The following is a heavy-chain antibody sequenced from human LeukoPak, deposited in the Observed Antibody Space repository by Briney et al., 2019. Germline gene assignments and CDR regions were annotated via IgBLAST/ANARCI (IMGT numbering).Heavy chain of an antibody. CDR3: AQISGYGQGPFDY. V-gene: IGHV3-64*01. CDR1: GFTFSSYA. CDR2: ISSNGGST. J-gene: IGHJ4*02. D-gene: IGHD5-12*01. Sequence: AGGSLRLSCAASGFTFSSYAMHWVRQAPGKGLEYVSAISSNGGSTYYANSVKGRFTISRDNSKNTLYLQMGSLRAEDTAVYYCAQISGYGQGPFDYWGQGTLVTVSS.